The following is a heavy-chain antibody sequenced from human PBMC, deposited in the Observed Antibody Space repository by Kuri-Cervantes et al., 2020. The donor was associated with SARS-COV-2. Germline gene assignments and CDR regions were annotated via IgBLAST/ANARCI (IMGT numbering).Heavy chain of an antibody. CDR3: GKVSSLQLWDRYSDS. V-gene: IGHV4-61*09. CDR2: IDTSGST. D-gene: IGHD1-1*01. J-gene: IGHJ4*02. Sequence: LRLSCAASGVSVTGGTYYWAWNRQPNGKGLEWICHIDTSGSTTYNPALKSRVTISLNTSNNRVSLRLTSAAAADTAVYYCGKVSSLQLWDRYSDSWGQGTLVTVSS. CDR1: GVSVTGGTYY.